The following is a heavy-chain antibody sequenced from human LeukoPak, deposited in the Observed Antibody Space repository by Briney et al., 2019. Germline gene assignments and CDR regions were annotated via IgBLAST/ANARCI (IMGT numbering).Heavy chain of an antibody. D-gene: IGHD6-13*01. CDR2: ISSSSSTI. CDR1: GFIFSSYS. CDR3: ARGYSSSPNWFDP. Sequence: GGSLRLSCAASGFIFSSYSMNWVRQAPGKGLEWVSYISSSSSTIYYADSVKGRFTISRDNAKNSLFLQMNSLRAEDTAVYYCARGYSSSPNWFDPWGQGTLVTVSS. V-gene: IGHV3-48*01. J-gene: IGHJ5*02.